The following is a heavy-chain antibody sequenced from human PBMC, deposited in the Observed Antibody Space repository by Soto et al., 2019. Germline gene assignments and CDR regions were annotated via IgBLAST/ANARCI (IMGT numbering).Heavy chain of an antibody. CDR3: ARRIAVAGNYDH. CDR1: GFTFNSYW. D-gene: IGHD6-19*01. Sequence: GGSLRLSCAASGFTFNSYWMHWVRQVPGKGLECVSRIDGDGTTTHYADSVKGRFTISRDNANNTLYLQMNSLRAEDSAVYLCARRIAVAGNYDHWGQGTLVTVSS. CDR2: IDGDGTTT. J-gene: IGHJ4*02. V-gene: IGHV3-74*01.